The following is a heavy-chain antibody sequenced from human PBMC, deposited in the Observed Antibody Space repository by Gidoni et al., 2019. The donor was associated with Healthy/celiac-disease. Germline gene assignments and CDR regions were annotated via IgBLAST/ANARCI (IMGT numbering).Heavy chain of an antibody. D-gene: IGHD2-2*01. CDR3: ARGVVPAAMNWFDP. J-gene: IGHJ5*02. CDR1: GSSISSGGYS. Sequence: QLQLQESRSGLVKPSQTLSLTGAVSGSSISSGGYSWSWIRQPPGKGLEWIGYIYHSGSTYYHPSLKSRVTISVDRSKNQFSLKLSSVTAADTAVYYCARGVVPAAMNWFDPWGQGTLVTVSS. CDR2: IYHSGST. V-gene: IGHV4-30-2*01.